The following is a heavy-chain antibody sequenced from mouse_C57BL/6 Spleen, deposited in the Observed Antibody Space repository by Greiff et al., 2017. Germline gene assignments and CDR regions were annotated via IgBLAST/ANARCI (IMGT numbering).Heavy chain of an antibody. J-gene: IGHJ4*01. V-gene: IGHV3-6*01. Sequence: EVQLQQSGPGLVKPSPSLSLTCSVTGYSITSGYYWNWIRQFPGNKLEWMGYISYDGSNNYNPSLKNRISITRDTSKNQFFLKLNSVTTEDTATYYCASSYYAMDYWGQGTSVTVSS. CDR1: GYSITSGYY. CDR3: ASSYYAMDY. CDR2: ISYDGSN.